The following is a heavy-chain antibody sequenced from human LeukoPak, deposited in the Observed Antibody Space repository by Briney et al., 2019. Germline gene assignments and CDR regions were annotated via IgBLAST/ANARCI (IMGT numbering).Heavy chain of an antibody. V-gene: IGHV4-4*07. CDR2: FYSSGST. Sequence: SETLSLTCTVSGGSISSNYWSWIRQPVGKGLEWIGRFYSSGSTKYNPSLTSRFTMSADTSKNQFSLNLNSVTAADTAIYYCARGARGYPDDNFDYWGQGTLVTVSS. J-gene: IGHJ4*02. CDR1: GGSISSNY. CDR3: ARGARGYPDDNFDY. D-gene: IGHD5-12*01.